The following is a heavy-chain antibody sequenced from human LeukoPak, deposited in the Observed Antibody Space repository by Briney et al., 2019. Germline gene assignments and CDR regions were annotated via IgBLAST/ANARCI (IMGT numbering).Heavy chain of an antibody. CDR1: GGSFSGYY. V-gene: IGHV4-34*01. D-gene: IGHD2-15*01. CDR3: ARGSLVVAASYYYYMDV. J-gene: IGHJ6*03. Sequence: SETLSLTCAVYGGSFSGYYWSWIRQPPGKCLDWIGEINHSGSTNYNPSLKSRVTISVDTSKNQFSLKLSSVTAADTAVYYCARGSLVVAASYYYYMDVWGKGTTVTVSS. CDR2: INHSGST.